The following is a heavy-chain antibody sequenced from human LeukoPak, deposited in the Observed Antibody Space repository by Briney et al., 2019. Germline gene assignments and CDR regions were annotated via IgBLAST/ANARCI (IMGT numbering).Heavy chain of an antibody. Sequence: GGSLRLSCAASGFTFSSYSMNWVRQAPGKGLEWVSSISSSSSYIYYADSVKGRFTISRDNAKNPLYLQMNSLRAEDTAVYYCARDPGIAAAGTNNWFDPWGQGALVTVSS. V-gene: IGHV3-21*01. CDR3: ARDPGIAAAGTNNWFDP. CDR2: ISSSSSYI. CDR1: GFTFSSYS. D-gene: IGHD6-13*01. J-gene: IGHJ5*02.